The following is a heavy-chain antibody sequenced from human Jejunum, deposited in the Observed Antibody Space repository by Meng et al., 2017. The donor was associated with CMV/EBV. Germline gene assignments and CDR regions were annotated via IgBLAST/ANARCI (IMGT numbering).Heavy chain of an antibody. CDR3: ARDLVAATAPNN. V-gene: IGHV3-21*01. CDR1: GFAFSTYA. J-gene: IGHJ4*02. CDR2: ISAGSDYI. D-gene: IGHD1-26*01. Sequence: AASGFAFSTYAMAWVRQAPGKGLEWVSSISAGSDYIYYADSVKGRFTVSRDNAKNSLYLQMNSLRAEDTAVYYCARDLVAATAPNNWGKGTLVTVSS.